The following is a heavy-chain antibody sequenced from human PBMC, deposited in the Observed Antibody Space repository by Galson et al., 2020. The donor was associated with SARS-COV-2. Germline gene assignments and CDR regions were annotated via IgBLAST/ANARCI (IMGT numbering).Heavy chain of an antibody. CDR3: ARGVSYGDYFQH. J-gene: IGHJ1*01. Sequence: SETLSLTCTVSGGSISSGSYYWSWIRQPAGKGLEWIGRIYTSGSTNYNPSLKSRVTISVDTSKNQFSLKLSSVTAADTAVYYCARGVSYGDYFQHWGQGTLVTVSS. CDR2: IYTSGST. V-gene: IGHV4-61*02. CDR1: GGSISSGSYY. D-gene: IGHD4-17*01.